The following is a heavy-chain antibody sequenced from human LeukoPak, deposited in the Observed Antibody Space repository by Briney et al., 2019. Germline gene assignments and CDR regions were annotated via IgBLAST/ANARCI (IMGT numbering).Heavy chain of an antibody. Sequence: SQTLSLTCAISGDSVSSNSVTWNWIRQSPSRGLEWLGRTYYRSTWYNDYAVSVRGRITDNPDTSKNQFSLHLNSVTPEDTAVYYCARRLTQYDCFDPWGQGILVTVSS. V-gene: IGHV6-1*01. CDR2: TYYRSTWYN. J-gene: IGHJ5*02. CDR3: ARRLTQYDCFDP. D-gene: IGHD2-2*01. CDR1: GDSVSSNSVT.